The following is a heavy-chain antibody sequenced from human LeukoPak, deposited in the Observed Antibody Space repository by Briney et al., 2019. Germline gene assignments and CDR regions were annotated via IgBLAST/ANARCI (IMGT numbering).Heavy chain of an antibody. D-gene: IGHD5-24*01. Sequence: SEILSLTCAVYGGSFSGYYWSWIRQPPGKGLEWIGEINHSGSTNYNPSLKSRVTISVDTSKNQFSLKLSSVTAADTAVYYCARGRRWQHRRPLDYWGQGTLVTVSS. CDR2: INHSGST. CDR1: GGSFSGYY. V-gene: IGHV4-34*01. CDR3: ARGRRWQHRRPLDY. J-gene: IGHJ4*02.